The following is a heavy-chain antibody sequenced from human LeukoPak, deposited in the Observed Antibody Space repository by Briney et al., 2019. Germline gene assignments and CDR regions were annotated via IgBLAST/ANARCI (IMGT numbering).Heavy chain of an antibody. CDR2: IKQDGTEK. J-gene: IGHJ4*02. CDR3: AKDPRDHSYGWSWRYFDY. Sequence: GGSLRLSCAASGFTFTTYWLGWVRQPPGKGLEWVANIKQDGTEKYYVDSVKGRFTISRDNAKNSLYLQVNTLRVEDTAVYYCAKDPRDHSYGWSWRYFDYWGQGTLVTVSS. CDR1: GFTFTTYW. V-gene: IGHV3-7*01. D-gene: IGHD5-18*01.